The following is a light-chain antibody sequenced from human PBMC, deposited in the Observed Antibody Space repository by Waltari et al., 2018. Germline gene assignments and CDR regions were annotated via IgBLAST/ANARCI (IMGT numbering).Light chain of an antibody. Sequence: EIVLTQSPGTLSLSPGESATLSCRASQSVSSNYFAWYQQKPGQAPRLLIYGASSRPTGIPDRFSGSGSGTDFTLTISRLEPEDFAVYYCQQYGSPMYTFGQGTKLEIK. CDR1: QSVSSNY. V-gene: IGKV3-20*01. CDR2: GAS. CDR3: QQYGSPMYT. J-gene: IGKJ2*01.